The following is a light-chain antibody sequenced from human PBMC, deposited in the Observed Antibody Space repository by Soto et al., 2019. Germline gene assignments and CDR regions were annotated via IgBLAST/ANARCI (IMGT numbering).Light chain of an antibody. CDR2: DVS. Sequence: QSVLTQPASVSGSPGLSITISCTETSSDVGAYNFVSWYQQHPDKAPKLMIFDVSNRPSGVSNRFSGSKSGNTASLTISGLQSEDEAEYYCGSYTTSSNYVFGTGTKVTVL. CDR1: SSDVGAYNF. J-gene: IGLJ1*01. V-gene: IGLV2-14*03. CDR3: GSYTTSSNYV.